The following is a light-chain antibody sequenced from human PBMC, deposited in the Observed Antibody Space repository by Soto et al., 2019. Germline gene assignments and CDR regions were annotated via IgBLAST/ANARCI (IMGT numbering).Light chain of an antibody. V-gene: IGKV3D-15*01. CDR1: ETISRD. CDR3: QQYNKWPLT. CDR2: GAF. Sequence: IVMTQSPATLSVSPGEGATLSCRASETISRDLAWYQQKPGQSPRLLIFGAFTRATGVPVRFSGSGSGTEFTLNVSSLQSEDVAVYFCQQYNKWPLTFGGGTRVEIK. J-gene: IGKJ4*01.